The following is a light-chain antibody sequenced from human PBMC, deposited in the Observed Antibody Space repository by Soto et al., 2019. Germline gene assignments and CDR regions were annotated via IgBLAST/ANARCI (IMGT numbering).Light chain of an antibody. V-gene: IGKV3-20*01. Sequence: EIVLTQSPGTLSLSPGERATLSCRASQSISSSYLAWYQQKPGQAPRLLVYGASSRATGIPDRFRGSGSGTDFTLTNSRLEPEDFAVYYCQQYGSSRFTFGPGTKVDIK. CDR2: GAS. CDR1: QSISSSY. J-gene: IGKJ3*01. CDR3: QQYGSSRFT.